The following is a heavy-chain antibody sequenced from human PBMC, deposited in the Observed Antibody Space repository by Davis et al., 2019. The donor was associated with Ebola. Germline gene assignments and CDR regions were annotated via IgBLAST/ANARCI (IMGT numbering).Heavy chain of an antibody. CDR2: IYYSGST. J-gene: IGHJ3*02. D-gene: IGHD3-22*01. CDR1: GGSISSGGYY. V-gene: IGHV4-61*08. Sequence: PSETLSLTCTVSGGSISSGGYYWSWIRQHPGKGLEWIGYIYYSGSTNYNPSLKSRVTISVDTSKNQFSLKLSSVTAADTAVYYCAREYYDSSGYPLGAFDIWGQGTMVTVSS. CDR3: AREYYDSSGYPLGAFDI.